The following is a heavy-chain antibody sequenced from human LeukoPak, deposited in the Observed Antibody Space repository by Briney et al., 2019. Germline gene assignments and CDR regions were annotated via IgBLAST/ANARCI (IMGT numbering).Heavy chain of an antibody. J-gene: IGHJ5*02. D-gene: IGHD1-26*01. CDR2: ISAYNGNT. V-gene: IGHV1-18*01. CDR1: GYTFTTYD. Sequence: ASVKVSCKASGYTFTTYDFSWVRQAPGQGLQWMGWISAYNGNTNYAQNLQGRVTMTTDTSTSTAYMELRSLRSDDTAVYYCARGGAYSGTFRNWFDPWGQGTLAIVSS. CDR3: ARGGAYSGTFRNWFDP.